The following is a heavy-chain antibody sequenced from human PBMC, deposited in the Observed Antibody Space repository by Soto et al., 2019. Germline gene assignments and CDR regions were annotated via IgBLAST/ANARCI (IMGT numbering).Heavy chain of an antibody. CDR1: GGSISSYY. CDR2: IYYSGST. D-gene: IGHD2-2*02. J-gene: IGHJ4*02. CDR3: ARHRVPAAISPVDY. V-gene: IGHV4-59*08. Sequence: SETLSLTCTVSGGSISSYYWSWIRQPPGKGLEWIGYIYYSGSTNYNPSLKSRVTISVDTSKNQFSLKLSSVTAADTAVYYCARHRVPAAISPVDYWGQGTLVTVSS.